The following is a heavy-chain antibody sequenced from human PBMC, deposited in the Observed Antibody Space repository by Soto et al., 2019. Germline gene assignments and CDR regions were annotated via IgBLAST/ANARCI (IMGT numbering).Heavy chain of an antibody. J-gene: IGHJ3*02. CDR2: IWYDGSNK. D-gene: IGHD2-21*02. Sequence: PGGSLRLSCAASGFTFSSYGMHWVRQAPGKGLEWVAVIWYDGSNKYYADSVKGRFTISRDNSKNTLYLQMNSLRAEDTAVYYCAREGLRGGDCSNAFDIWGQGTMVTVSS. CDR3: AREGLRGGDCSNAFDI. V-gene: IGHV3-33*01. CDR1: GFTFSSYG.